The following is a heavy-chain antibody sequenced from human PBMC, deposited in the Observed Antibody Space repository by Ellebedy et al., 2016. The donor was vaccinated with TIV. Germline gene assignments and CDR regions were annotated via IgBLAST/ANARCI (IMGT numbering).Heavy chain of an antibody. CDR1: GFSFINYW. CDR2: INQDGSQK. CDR3: ATDGSYGDYRSPTHAFVI. V-gene: IGHV3-7*01. D-gene: IGHD4-17*01. Sequence: GESLKISCAASGFSFINYWMTWVRQAPGKGLEWMANINQDGSQKYYVDSVRGRFTISRNNAHNSLFLQMNSLRDEDTAVYYCATDGSYGDYRSPTHAFVIWGQGTVVTVSS. J-gene: IGHJ3*02.